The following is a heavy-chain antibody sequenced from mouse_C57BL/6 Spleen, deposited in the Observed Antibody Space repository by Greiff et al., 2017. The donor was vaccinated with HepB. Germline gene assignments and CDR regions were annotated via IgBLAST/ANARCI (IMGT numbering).Heavy chain of an antibody. CDR3: TRGGLTTVVGNYAMDY. J-gene: IGHJ4*01. Sequence: EVQLQQSGTVLARPGASVKMSCKTSGYTFTSYWMHWVKQRPGQGLEWIGAIYPGNSDTSYNQKFKGKAKLTAVTSASTAYMELSSLTNEDSAVYYCTRGGLTTVVGNYAMDYWGQGTSVTVSS. V-gene: IGHV1-5*01. D-gene: IGHD1-1*01. CDR1: GYTFTSYW. CDR2: IYPGNSDT.